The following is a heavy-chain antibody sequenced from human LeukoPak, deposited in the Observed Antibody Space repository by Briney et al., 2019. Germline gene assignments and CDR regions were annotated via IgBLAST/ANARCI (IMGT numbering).Heavy chain of an antibody. V-gene: IGHV4-31*03. D-gene: IGHD2-2*01. Sequence: PSQTLSLTCTVSGGSISSGGYYWSWIRQHPGKGLEWIGYIYYSGSTYYNPSLKSRVTISVDTSKNQFSLKLSSVTAADTAVYYCARARTDVVVPAALDYWGQGTLVTVSS. J-gene: IGHJ4*02. CDR1: GGSISSGGYY. CDR3: ARARTDVVVPAALDY. CDR2: IYYSGST.